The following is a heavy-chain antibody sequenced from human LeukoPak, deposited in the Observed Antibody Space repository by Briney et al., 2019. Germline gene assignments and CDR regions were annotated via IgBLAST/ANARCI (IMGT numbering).Heavy chain of an antibody. CDR3: ARDNYSSGYSHFDY. Sequence: PSETLSLTCTVSGGSISSGGYYWSWIRQHPGKGLEWIGYIYYSGSTYYNPSLKSRVTISVDTSKNQFSLKLSSVTAADTAVYYCARDNYSSGYSHFDYWGQGTLVTVSS. J-gene: IGHJ4*02. V-gene: IGHV4-31*03. CDR2: IYYSGST. CDR1: GGSISSGGYY. D-gene: IGHD3-22*01.